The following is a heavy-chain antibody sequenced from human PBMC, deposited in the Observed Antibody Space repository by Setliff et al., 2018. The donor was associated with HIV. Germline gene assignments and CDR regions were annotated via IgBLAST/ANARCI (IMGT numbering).Heavy chain of an antibody. V-gene: IGHV3-15*01. Sequence: AGGSLRLSCAASGFTFSNAWMSWVRQAPGKGLEWVGRIKSKTDGGTTDYAAPVKGRFTISRDDSKNTLYLQMNSLKTEDTAVYYCTTDMLWTGGDYWGQGTLVTVSS. CDR1: GFTFSNAW. CDR2: IKSKTDGGTT. CDR3: TTDMLWTGGDY. J-gene: IGHJ4*02. D-gene: IGHD7-27*01.